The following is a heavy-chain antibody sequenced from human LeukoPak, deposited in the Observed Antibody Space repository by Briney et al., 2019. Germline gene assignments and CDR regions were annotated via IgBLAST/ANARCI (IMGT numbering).Heavy chain of an antibody. J-gene: IGHJ4*02. V-gene: IGHV4-34*01. Sequence: SETLSLTCAVYGGSFSGYYWSWIRQPPGEGLEWIGEINHSGSTNYNPSLKSRVTISVDTSKNQFSLKLSSVTAADTAVYYCASVYTAMGNVDYWGQGTLVTVSS. CDR1: GGSFSGYY. D-gene: IGHD5-18*01. CDR3: ASVYTAMGNVDY. CDR2: INHSGST.